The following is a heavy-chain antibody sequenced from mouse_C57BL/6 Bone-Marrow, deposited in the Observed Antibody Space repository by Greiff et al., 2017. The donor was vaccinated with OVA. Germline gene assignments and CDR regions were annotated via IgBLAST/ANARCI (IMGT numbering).Heavy chain of an antibody. V-gene: IGHV5-16*01. D-gene: IGHD1-1*01. Sequence: EVKLMESEGGLVQPGSSMKLSCTASGFTFSDYYMAWVRQVPEKGLEWVANINYDGSSTYYLDSLKSRFIISRDNAKNILYLQMSSLKSEDTATYYCARDRGTTVVAPYFDYWGQGTTLTVSS. CDR1: GFTFSDYY. CDR2: INYDGSST. CDR3: ARDRGTTVVAPYFDY. J-gene: IGHJ2*01.